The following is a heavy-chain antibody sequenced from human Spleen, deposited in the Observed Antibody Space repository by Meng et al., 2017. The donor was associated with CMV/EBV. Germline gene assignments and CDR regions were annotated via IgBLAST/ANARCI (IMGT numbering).Heavy chain of an antibody. J-gene: IGHJ4*02. D-gene: IGHD6-19*01. Sequence: QVQLQRWGAGLLKPAETLSLTCAAYGGSFSGYYWSWIRQPPGKGLEWIGEINHSGSTNYNPSLKSRVTISVDTSKNQFSLKLSSVTAADTAVYYCARGGQWRIRWPTDYWGQGTLVTVSS. CDR3: ARGGQWRIRWPTDY. V-gene: IGHV4-34*01. CDR2: INHSGST. CDR1: GGSFSGYY.